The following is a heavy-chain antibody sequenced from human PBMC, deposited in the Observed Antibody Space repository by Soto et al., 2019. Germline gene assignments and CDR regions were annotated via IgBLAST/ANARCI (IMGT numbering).Heavy chain of an antibody. D-gene: IGHD1-26*01. CDR1: RGSIRRDI. V-gene: IGHV4-4*07. J-gene: IGHJ6*02. CDR3: AREGASGFGMDV. CDR2: IYTSGTT. Sequence: SETLSLTCYVSRGSIRRDIWGGIRHTAGKELEWIGRIYTSGTTNYNPSLKSRATISVDTSKNQFSLKLSSVTAADTAVYYCAREGASGFGMDVWGQGTTVS.